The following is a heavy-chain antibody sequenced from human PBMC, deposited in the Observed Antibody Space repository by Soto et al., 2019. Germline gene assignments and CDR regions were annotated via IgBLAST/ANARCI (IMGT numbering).Heavy chain of an antibody. D-gene: IGHD3-22*01. V-gene: IGHV1-69*13. J-gene: IGHJ2*01. CDR1: GCTFSSYA. Sequence: ASVKVSCKASGCTFSSYAISWVRQAPGQGLEWMGGIIPIFGTANYAQKFQGRVTITADESTSTAYMELSSLRPEDTAVYYCARVYESFSYWYFDLWGRGTLVTVSS. CDR3: ARVYESFSYWYFDL. CDR2: IIPIFGTA.